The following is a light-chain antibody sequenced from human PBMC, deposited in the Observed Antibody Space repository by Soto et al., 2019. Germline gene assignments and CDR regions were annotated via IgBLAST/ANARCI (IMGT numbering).Light chain of an antibody. CDR2: EVV. V-gene: IGLV2-8*01. J-gene: IGLJ1*01. CDR1: KNDIGVYDF. Sequence: ALTQPPSASGSPGQSVTISCTGTKNDIGVYDFVSWYQHHPGKAPRLIIYEVVQRPSGVPDRFSGSKSGNTASLTVSGLQAADEADYFCKSYAGSNTYVFGSGTKVTV. CDR3: KSYAGSNTYV.